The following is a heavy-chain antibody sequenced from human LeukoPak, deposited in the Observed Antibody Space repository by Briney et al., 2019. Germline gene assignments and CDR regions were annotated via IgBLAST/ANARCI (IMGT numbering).Heavy chain of an antibody. V-gene: IGHV3-11*04. D-gene: IGHD3-16*01. J-gene: IGHJ4*02. Sequence: GGSLRLSCAASGFTFSDYYMSWIRQAPGKGMEWVSYISSSGSTIYYADSVKGRFTISRDNAKNSLYLQMNSLRAEDTAVYYCASGKQGETNYFVYWGQGTLVTVSS. CDR2: ISSSGSTI. CDR3: ASGKQGETNYFVY. CDR1: GFTFSDYY.